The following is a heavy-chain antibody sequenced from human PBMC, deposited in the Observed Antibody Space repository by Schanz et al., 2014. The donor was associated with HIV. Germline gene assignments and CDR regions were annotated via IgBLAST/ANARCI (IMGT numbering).Heavy chain of an antibody. CDR1: GLPFSTSA. J-gene: IGHJ6*02. D-gene: IGHD6-6*01. CDR2: ISGSGLRL. CDR3: ARGLAARLPHYHFGMDV. V-gene: IGHV3-23*01. Sequence: DVQILESGGGLVQPGGSRRLSCAVSGLPFSTSAMSWVRQAPGKGLEWVSDISGSGLRLYYADSVKGRFTISRDYVKNSVDLEMNRLTGEDTAVYYCARGLAARLPHYHFGMDVWGQGTTVTVSS.